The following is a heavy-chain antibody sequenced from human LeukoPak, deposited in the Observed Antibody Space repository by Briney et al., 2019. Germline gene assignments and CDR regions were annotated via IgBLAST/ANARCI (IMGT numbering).Heavy chain of an antibody. CDR2: ISYDGSNK. D-gene: IGHD2-8*01. Sequence: SCKASGYTFTGYYMHWVRQAPGKGLEWVAVISYDGSNKYYADSVKGRFTFSRDNSKNTLYLQMNSLRAEDTAVYYCAKEYCSNSVCHSPDYWGQGTLVTVSS. CDR1: GYTFTGYY. CDR3: AKEYCSNSVCHSPDY. V-gene: IGHV3-30*18. J-gene: IGHJ4*02.